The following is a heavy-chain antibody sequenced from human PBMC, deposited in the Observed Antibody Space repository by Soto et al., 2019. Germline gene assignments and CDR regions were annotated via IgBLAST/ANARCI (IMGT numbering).Heavy chain of an antibody. CDR2: ISGSGGST. CDR1: GFTFSSYA. J-gene: IGHJ4*02. D-gene: IGHD4-4*01. CDR3: AKDLYSVTTGFLDY. Sequence: GGSLRLSCAASGFTFSSYAMSWVRQAPGKGLEWVSAISGSGGSTYYADSVKGRFTISRDNSKNTLYLQMNSLRAEDTAVYDCAKDLYSVTTGFLDYWGQGTLVTVSS. V-gene: IGHV3-23*01.